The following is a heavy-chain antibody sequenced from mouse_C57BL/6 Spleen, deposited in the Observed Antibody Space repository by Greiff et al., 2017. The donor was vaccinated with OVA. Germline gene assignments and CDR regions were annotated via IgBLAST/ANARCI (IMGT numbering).Heavy chain of an antibody. CDR1: GFTFSDYG. Sequence: EVNVVESGGGLVKPGGSLKLSCAASGFTFSDYGMHWVRQAPEKGLEWVAYISSGSSTIYYADTVKGRFTISRDNAKNTLFLQMTSLRSEDTAMYYCAMITTVEGDYWGQGTSVTVSS. CDR3: AMITTVEGDY. CDR2: ISSGSSTI. J-gene: IGHJ4*01. D-gene: IGHD1-1*01. V-gene: IGHV5-17*01.